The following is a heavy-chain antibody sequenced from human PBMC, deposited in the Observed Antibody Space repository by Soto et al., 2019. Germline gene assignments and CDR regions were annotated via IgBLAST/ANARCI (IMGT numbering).Heavy chain of an antibody. CDR1: GFTFTNYA. CDR2: ISGSGIT. J-gene: IGHJ6*02. D-gene: IGHD3-10*01. CDR3: AKQLWFADVGYGMDV. Sequence: PGGSLRLSCAASGFTFTNYAMTWVRQAPGKGLEWVSVISGSGITYYADSVRGRFTVSRDNSKSMLNLQMNSLRAEDTAVYYCAKQLWFADVGYGMDVWGQGTTVTVSS. V-gene: IGHV3-23*01.